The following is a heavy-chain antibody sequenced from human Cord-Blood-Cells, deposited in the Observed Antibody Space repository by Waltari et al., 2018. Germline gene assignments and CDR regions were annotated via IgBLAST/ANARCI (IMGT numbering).Heavy chain of an antibody. V-gene: IGHV1-3*01. Sequence: QVQLVQSGAVVKKPGASVKVSCKASGYPFTSYAMHWVRHAPRQRLEWMGWINAGNGNTKYSQKFQGRVTITRDTSASTAYMELSSLRSEDTAVYYCARDREYSGSYSLGAFDIWGQGTMVTVSS. CDR2: INAGNGNT. CDR3: ARDREYSGSYSLGAFDI. J-gene: IGHJ3*02. CDR1: GYPFTSYA. D-gene: IGHD1-26*01.